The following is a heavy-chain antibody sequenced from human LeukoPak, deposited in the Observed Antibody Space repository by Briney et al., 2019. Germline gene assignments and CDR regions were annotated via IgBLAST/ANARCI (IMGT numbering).Heavy chain of an antibody. CDR2: INHSGST. J-gene: IGHJ6*03. CDR3: ASRKYYYYYMDV. Sequence: SETLSLTCAVYGGSFSGYYWSWIRQPPGKGLEWIGEINHSGSTNYNPSLKSRVTISVDTSKNQFSLKLSSVTAADTAVYYCASRKYYYYYMDVRGKGTTVTVSS. CDR1: GGSFSGYY. V-gene: IGHV4-34*01.